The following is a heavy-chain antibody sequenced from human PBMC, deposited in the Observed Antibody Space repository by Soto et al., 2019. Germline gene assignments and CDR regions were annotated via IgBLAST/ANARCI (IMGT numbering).Heavy chain of an antibody. D-gene: IGHD6-13*01. Sequence: WGSLRLSCAASGFTFSSYAMHWVRQAPGKGLEWVAVISYDGSNKYYADSVKGRFTISRDNSKNTLYLQMDSLRAEDTAVYYCARDQEAGSFFPYYYGMDVWGQGTTVTVSS. CDR2: ISYDGSNK. CDR3: ARDQEAGSFFPYYYGMDV. CDR1: GFTFSSYA. V-gene: IGHV3-30-3*01. J-gene: IGHJ6*02.